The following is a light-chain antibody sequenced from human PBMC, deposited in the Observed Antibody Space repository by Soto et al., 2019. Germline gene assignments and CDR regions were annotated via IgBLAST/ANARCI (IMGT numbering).Light chain of an antibody. J-gene: IGKJ1*01. CDR2: GAF. Sequence: EIVMTQSPATLSVSPGESATLSCRASQSISRNLAWHQQKPGQAPRLLIYGAFTRATGIPATFSGSGSGTEFTLTISSLQSEDFAIYHCQQYNEWPPTFGQGTKVEIK. V-gene: IGKV3-15*01. CDR3: QQYNEWPPT. CDR1: QSISRN.